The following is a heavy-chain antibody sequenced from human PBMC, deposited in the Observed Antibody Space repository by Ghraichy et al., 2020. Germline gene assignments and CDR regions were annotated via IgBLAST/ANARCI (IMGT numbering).Heavy chain of an antibody. Sequence: GGSLRRSCAASGFTFSSYAMSWVRQAPGKGLEWVSAISGSGGNTYYADSVKGRFTISSDKSKNTLYLQMNSLRAEDTAVYYCAKGYLGYSLSPGYWGQGTLVTVSS. V-gene: IGHV3-23*01. CDR3: AKGYLGYSLSPGY. CDR2: ISGSGGNT. D-gene: IGHD5-18*01. J-gene: IGHJ4*02. CDR1: GFTFSSYA.